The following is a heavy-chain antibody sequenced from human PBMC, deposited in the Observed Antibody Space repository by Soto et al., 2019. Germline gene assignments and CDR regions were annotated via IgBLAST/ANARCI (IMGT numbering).Heavy chain of an antibody. D-gene: IGHD2-2*01. CDR2: IYHSGST. Sequence: SATLSLTCVVSGYSIISGYYWGWIRQPPGKGLEWIGFIYHSGSTFYNPSLKSRVTMSVDTSKNQFSLKVNSVTAADTAVYYCARASRDCSGLSCAWGGADYWGQGPLVTVS. J-gene: IGHJ4*02. CDR3: ARASRDCSGLSCAWGGADY. V-gene: IGHV4-38-2*01. CDR1: GYSIISGYY.